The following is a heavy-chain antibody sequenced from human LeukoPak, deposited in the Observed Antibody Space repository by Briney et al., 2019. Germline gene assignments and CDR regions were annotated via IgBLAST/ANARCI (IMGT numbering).Heavy chain of an antibody. Sequence: GGSLRLSCAASGFTFSSYGMHWVRQAPGKGLEWVSSISSSSSYIYYADSVKGRFTISRDNAKNSLYLQMNSLRAEDTAVYYCARDVLYSSGWWSDYWGQGTLVTVSS. CDR1: GFTFSSYG. V-gene: IGHV3-21*01. CDR3: ARDVLYSSGWWSDY. CDR2: ISSSSSYI. D-gene: IGHD6-19*01. J-gene: IGHJ4*02.